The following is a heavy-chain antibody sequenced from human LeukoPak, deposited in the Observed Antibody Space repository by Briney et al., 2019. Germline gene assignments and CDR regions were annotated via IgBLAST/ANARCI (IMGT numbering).Heavy chain of an antibody. CDR2: ISGSGNST. V-gene: IGHV3-23*01. J-gene: IGHJ4*02. Sequence: GGSLRLPCAASGFTFSSYAMSWVRQAPGKGLEWISAISGSGNSTHYADTVKGRFTISRDNSKNMLYLQMNSLRVEDTAVYYCANFYWGQGARVTVSS. CDR3: ANFY. CDR1: GFTFSSYA.